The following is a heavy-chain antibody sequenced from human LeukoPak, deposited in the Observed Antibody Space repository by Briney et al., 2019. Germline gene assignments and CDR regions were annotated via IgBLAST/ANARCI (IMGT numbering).Heavy chain of an antibody. CDR3: AKDNYGDYVGPFDY. Sequence: PGGSLRLSCAASGFTFSSYGMSWVRQAPGKGLEWVSAISGSGGSTYYADSVKGRFTISRDNSKNTLYLQMNSLRAEDTAVYYCAKDNYGDYVGPFDYWGQGTLVTVSS. V-gene: IGHV3-23*01. CDR2: ISGSGGST. D-gene: IGHD4-17*01. J-gene: IGHJ4*02. CDR1: GFTFSSYG.